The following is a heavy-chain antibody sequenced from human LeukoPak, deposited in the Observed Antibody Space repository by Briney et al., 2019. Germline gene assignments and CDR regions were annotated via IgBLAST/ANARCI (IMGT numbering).Heavy chain of an antibody. CDR1: GGSFRSSSYY. CDR3: ARNSGYSDLNY. V-gene: IGHV4-39*01. CDR2: IYYSGST. Sequence: SETLSLTCTVSGGSFRSSSYYWGWIRQTPGKGLEWIGCIYYSGSTYYNPSLKSRVTISVDTSENQFSLKLSSVTAADTAVYYCARNSGYSDLNYWGQGVLVTVSS. J-gene: IGHJ4*02. D-gene: IGHD3-22*01.